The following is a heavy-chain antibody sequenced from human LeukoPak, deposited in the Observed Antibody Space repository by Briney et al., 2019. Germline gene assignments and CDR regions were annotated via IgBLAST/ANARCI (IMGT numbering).Heavy chain of an antibody. CDR3: ARHGDYDYVWGRYRIWEPPFTYDC. V-gene: IGHV4-39*01. Sequence: SETLSLTCTVSGGSISSSSYYWGWIRQPPGKGLEWIGSIYYSRSTYHHPYLKSRVPLSEDTSKNQFSLTVCCVPAAVTAVYSCARHGDYDYVWGRYRIWEPPFTYDCWGQGTLVTASS. CDR2: IYYSRST. CDR1: GGSISSSSYY. J-gene: IGHJ4*02. D-gene: IGHD3-16*01.